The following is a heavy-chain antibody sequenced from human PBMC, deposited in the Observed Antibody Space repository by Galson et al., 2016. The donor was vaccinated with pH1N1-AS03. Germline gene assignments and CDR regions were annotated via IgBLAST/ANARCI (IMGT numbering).Heavy chain of an antibody. CDR1: GYSITTGYY. CDR2: IYHGGST. V-gene: IGHV4-38-2*02. CDR3: ARSPRLIAVTGTFPSRFDP. J-gene: IGHJ5*02. Sequence: SETLSLTCTVSGYSITTGYYWGWVRQSPGKGLEWIGSIYHGGSTGYNPSLKSRVTISEDTSKNQFSLKLTSVTAADTAVYYCARSPRLIAVTGTFPSRFDPWGQGILVTVSS. D-gene: IGHD6-19*01.